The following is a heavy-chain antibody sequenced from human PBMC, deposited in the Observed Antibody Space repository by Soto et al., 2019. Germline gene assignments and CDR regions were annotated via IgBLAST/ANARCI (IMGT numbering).Heavy chain of an antibody. CDR1: GGTFSTYA. D-gene: IGHD6-19*01. Sequence: QVQLLQSGAEVKKPVSSVKVSCKASGGTFSTYAISWVRQAPGQGLEWMGGIIPIFATPSYAQKFQGRVTITADKSTSTAYMELSSVRSEDTAVYYCAREGPVAGNYGMDVWGQGTTVTVSS. V-gene: IGHV1-69*06. CDR3: AREGPVAGNYGMDV. J-gene: IGHJ6*02. CDR2: IIPIFATP.